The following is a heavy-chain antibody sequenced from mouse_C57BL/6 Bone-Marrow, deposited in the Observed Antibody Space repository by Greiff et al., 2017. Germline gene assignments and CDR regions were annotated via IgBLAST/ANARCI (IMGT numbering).Heavy chain of an antibody. J-gene: IGHJ4*01. Sequence: VQRVESGGGLVKPGGSLKLSCAASGFTFSSYAMSWVRQTPEQRLEWVATISDGGSYTYYPDNVKGRFTISRDNAKNNLYLQRSHLKSEDTAMYYCARDLGYRDANDYWGQGTSVTVSS. D-gene: IGHD2-14*01. CDR3: ARDLGYRDANDY. V-gene: IGHV5-4*01. CDR2: ISDGGSYT. CDR1: GFTFSSYA.